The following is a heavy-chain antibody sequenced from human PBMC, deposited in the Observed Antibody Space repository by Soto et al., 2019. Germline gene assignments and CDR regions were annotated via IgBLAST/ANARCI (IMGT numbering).Heavy chain of an antibody. Sequence: SVKVSCKASGFTFTSSAVQWMRQARGQRLEWIGWIVVGSGNTNYAQKFQERVTIARDMSTSTAYMELSSLRSEDTAVYYCAVTYYYGSGSYYNSNYYYYGMDVWGQGTTVTVSS. CDR2: IVVGSGNT. CDR3: AVTYYYGSGSYYNSNYYYYGMDV. CDR1: GFTFTSSA. V-gene: IGHV1-58*01. J-gene: IGHJ6*02. D-gene: IGHD3-10*01.